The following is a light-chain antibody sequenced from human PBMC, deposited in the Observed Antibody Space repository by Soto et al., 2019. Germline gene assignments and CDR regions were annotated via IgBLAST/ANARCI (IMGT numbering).Light chain of an antibody. J-gene: IGKJ5*01. Sequence: EIVLTQSPGTLSLSPGERATLSCRAIQSVSSNYLAWFQQKPGQVPRLLIYAASSRATGIPDRFSGSGSGTDFTLTISSLEPEDFAVYYCQHRSNWPPGITFGQGTRLEIK. CDR3: QHRSNWPPGIT. CDR2: AAS. CDR1: QSVSSNY. V-gene: IGKV3D-20*02.